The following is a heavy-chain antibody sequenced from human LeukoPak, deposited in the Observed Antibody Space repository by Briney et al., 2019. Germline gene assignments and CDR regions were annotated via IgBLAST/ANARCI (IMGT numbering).Heavy chain of an antibody. J-gene: IGHJ3*02. Sequence: SETLSLTCTDSGGSISSGSYYWSWIRQPAGKGLEWIGRIYTSGSTNYNPSLKSRVTISVDTSKNQFSLKLSSVTAADTAVYYCARGFYGDYRGLAFDIWGQGTMVTVSS. CDR3: ARGFYGDYRGLAFDI. V-gene: IGHV4-61*02. CDR1: GGSISSGSYY. D-gene: IGHD4-17*01. CDR2: IYTSGST.